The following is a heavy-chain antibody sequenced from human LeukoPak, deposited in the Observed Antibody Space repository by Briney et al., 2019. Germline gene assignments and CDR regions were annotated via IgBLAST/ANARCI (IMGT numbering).Heavy chain of an antibody. CDR3: ARGPLHHDSSCFDY. D-gene: IGHD3-22*01. V-gene: IGHV7-4-1*02. CDR2: INTNTGNP. Sequence: ASVKVSCKASGYTFTSYAMNWVRQAPGQGLEWMGWINTNTGNPTYAQGFTGRFVFSLDTSVSTAYLQISSLKAEDTAVYYCARGPLHHDSSCFDYRGQGTLVTVSS. J-gene: IGHJ4*02. CDR1: GYTFTSYA.